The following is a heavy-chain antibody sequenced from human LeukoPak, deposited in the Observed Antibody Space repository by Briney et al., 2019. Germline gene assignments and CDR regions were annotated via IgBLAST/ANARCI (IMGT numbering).Heavy chain of an antibody. CDR1: GFTSRNYA. CDR3: ARDDALDGGFLDY. J-gene: IGHJ4*02. V-gene: IGHV3-23*01. D-gene: IGHD2/OR15-2a*01. CDR2: VDGGGST. Sequence: PGGSPSLSCAASGFTSRNYAMSWVRQAPGKALEWVSCVDGGGSTSYADSVRGRFSISRDRSKSTLYLQMGSLSGEDTAVYYCARDDALDGGFLDYWGQGTLVTVSS.